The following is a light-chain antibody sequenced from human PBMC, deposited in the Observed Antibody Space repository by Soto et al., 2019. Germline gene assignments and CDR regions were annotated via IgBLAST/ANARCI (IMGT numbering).Light chain of an antibody. CDR1: SSNIGTNT. V-gene: IGLV1-44*01. Sequence: QSVLTQPPSASGTPGQRVTITCSGSSSNIGTNTVDWYQQLPGTARKFVNYVNNQRPSGVPYRISGSKSVTSASLTISGRQSEDEADYYCAAWDDSLNVYVFGTGTKVTVL. CDR2: VNN. CDR3: AAWDDSLNVYV. J-gene: IGLJ1*01.